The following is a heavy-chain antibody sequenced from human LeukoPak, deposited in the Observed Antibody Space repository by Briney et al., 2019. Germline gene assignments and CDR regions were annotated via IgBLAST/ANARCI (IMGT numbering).Heavy chain of an antibody. D-gene: IGHD3-22*01. CDR1: GGSISSSSYY. Sequence: KASETLSLTCTVSGGSISSSSYYWSWIRQPAGKGLEWIGRIYTSGSTNYNPSLKSRVTISVDTSKNQFSLKLSSVTAADTAVYYCARQPPYTYYYDSSGAFDYWGQGTLVTVSS. J-gene: IGHJ4*02. CDR3: ARQPPYTYYYDSSGAFDY. V-gene: IGHV4-61*02. CDR2: IYTSGST.